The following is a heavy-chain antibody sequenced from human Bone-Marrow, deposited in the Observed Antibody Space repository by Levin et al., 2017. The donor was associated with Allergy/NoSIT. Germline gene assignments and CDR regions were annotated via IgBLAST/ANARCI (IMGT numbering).Heavy chain of an antibody. CDR3: AREYCSSTSCYGDAFDI. D-gene: IGHD2-2*01. Sequence: KISCKASGGTFSSYAISWVRQAPGQGLEWMGGIIPIFGTANYAQKFQGRVTITADESTSTAYMELSSLRSEDTAVYYCAREYCSSTSCYGDAFDIWGQGTMVTVSS. J-gene: IGHJ3*02. CDR2: IIPIFGTA. V-gene: IGHV1-69*01. CDR1: GGTFSSYA.